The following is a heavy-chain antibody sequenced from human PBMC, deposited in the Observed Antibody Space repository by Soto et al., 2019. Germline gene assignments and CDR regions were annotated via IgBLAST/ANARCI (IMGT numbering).Heavy chain of an antibody. CDR1: GYTFTSYG. D-gene: IGHD2-15*01. J-gene: IGHJ6*03. CDR3: ARAPPNSHCSGGSCSPDYYYYMDG. Sequence: ASVKVSCKASGYTFTSYGISWVRQAPGQGLEWMGWISAYNGNTNYAQKLQGRVTMTTDTSTSTAYMELRSLRSDDTAVYYCARAPPNSHCSGGSCSPDYYYYMDGWGKGTTVTVSS. V-gene: IGHV1-18*01. CDR2: ISAYNGNT.